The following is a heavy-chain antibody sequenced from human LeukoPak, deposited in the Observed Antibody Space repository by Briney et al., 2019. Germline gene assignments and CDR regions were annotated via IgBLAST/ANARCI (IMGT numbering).Heavy chain of an antibody. CDR2: IKSETDGGTT. D-gene: IGHD3-22*01. J-gene: IGHJ5*02. Sequence: PGGSLRLSCAASGFTFSNAWMSWVRQAPGKGLEWVGRIKSETDGGTTVYAAPVKGRFTISRDDSKNTLFLQMNSLKTEDTAVYYCTTVYDSSGYRFDPWGQGTLVTVSS. CDR3: TTVYDSSGYRFDP. CDR1: GFTFSNAW. V-gene: IGHV3-15*01.